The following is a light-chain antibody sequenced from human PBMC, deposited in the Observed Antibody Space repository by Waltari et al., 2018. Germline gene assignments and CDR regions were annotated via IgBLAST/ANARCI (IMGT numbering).Light chain of an antibody. CDR3: SSYTSSSTPV. CDR1: SSDVGGYNY. V-gene: IGLV2-14*01. J-gene: IGLJ2*01. CDR2: EVS. Sequence: QSALTQPASVSGSPGQSLPIPCTGTSSDVGGYNYFPWYQQHPGNAPKLMIYEVSNRPSGVSNRFSGSKSGNTASLTIAGLQAEDEADYYCSSYTSSSTPVFGGGTKLTVL.